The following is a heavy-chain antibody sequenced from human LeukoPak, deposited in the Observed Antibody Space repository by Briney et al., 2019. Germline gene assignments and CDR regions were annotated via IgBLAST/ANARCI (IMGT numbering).Heavy chain of an antibody. CDR2: IYYSGST. CDR3: ARLSYDYDSSGLDY. J-gene: IGHJ4*02. CDR1: GGSISSYY. D-gene: IGHD3-22*01. V-gene: IGHV4-59*01. Sequence: SETLSLTCTVSGGSISSYYWSWLRQPPGKGLEWLGYIYYSGSTNYNPSLKSRVTISVDTSKNQFSLKLSSVTAADTAVYYCARLSYDYDSSGLDYWGQGTLVTVSS.